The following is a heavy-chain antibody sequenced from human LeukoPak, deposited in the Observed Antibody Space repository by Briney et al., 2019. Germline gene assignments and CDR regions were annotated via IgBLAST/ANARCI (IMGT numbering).Heavy chain of an antibody. CDR2: INTSGST. CDR3: AREGYTSSWYSGYYYFDY. CDR1: GGSISSGSYF. V-gene: IGHV4-61*02. D-gene: IGHD6-13*01. Sequence: SETLSLTCTVSGGSISSGSYFWTWIRQPAGKGLEWIGRINTSGSTNYNPSLKSRVTISVDTSKNQFSLKLSSVTAADTAVFYCAREGYTSSWYSGYYYFDYWGQGTLVTVSS. J-gene: IGHJ4*02.